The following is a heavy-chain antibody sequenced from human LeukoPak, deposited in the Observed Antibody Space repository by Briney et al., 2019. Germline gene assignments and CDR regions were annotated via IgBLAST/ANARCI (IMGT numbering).Heavy chain of an antibody. V-gene: IGHV3-48*01. Sequence: PGGSLRLSCAASGFTFSSYSMNWVRQAPGKGLEWVSYISSSSSTIYYADSVKGRFTISRDNAKNSLYLQMNSLRAEDTAVYYCARARPPYYDFWSGYYLDYWGQGTLVTVSS. CDR2: ISSSSSTI. J-gene: IGHJ4*02. D-gene: IGHD3-3*01. CDR1: GFTFSSYS. CDR3: ARARPPYYDFWSGYYLDY.